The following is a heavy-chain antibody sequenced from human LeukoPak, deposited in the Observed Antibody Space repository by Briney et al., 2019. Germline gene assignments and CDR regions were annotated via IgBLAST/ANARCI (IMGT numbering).Heavy chain of an antibody. CDR3: ARVTEYYIDY. CDR2: MSNNGRTI. CDR1: GFTFSTYE. J-gene: IGHJ4*02. Sequence: PGGSLRLSCAASGFTFSTYEMNWVRQAPRKGLEGLSYMSNNGRTIYYADSVKGRFTISRDNAKNSLYLQMNSLRAEDTAVYYCARVTEYYIDYWGQGTQVTVSS. V-gene: IGHV3-48*03.